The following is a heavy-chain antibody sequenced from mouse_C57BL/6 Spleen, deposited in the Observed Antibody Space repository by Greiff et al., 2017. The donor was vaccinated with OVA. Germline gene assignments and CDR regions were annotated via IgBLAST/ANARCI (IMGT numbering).Heavy chain of an antibody. CDR2: IWGDGST. CDR1: GFSLTSYG. V-gene: IGHV2-3*01. D-gene: IGHD2-4*01. CDR3: AKRGGYDYPSYWYFDV. J-gene: IGHJ1*03. Sequence: QVQLKESGPGLVAPSQSLSITCTVSGFSLTSYGVSWVRPPPGKGLEWLGVIWGDGSTNYHSALISRLSISKDNSKSQVFLKLNSRQTDDTATYYCAKRGGYDYPSYWYFDVWGTGTTVTVSS.